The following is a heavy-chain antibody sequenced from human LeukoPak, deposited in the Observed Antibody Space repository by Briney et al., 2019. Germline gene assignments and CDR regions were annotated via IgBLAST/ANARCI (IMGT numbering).Heavy chain of an antibody. CDR3: ARGYCSSTSCYKLDP. CDR1: GGSISSGGYY. Sequence: SETLSLTCTVSGGSISSGGYYWSWIRQHPGKGLEWIGYIYYSGSTYYNPSLKSRVTISVDTSKNQFSLKLSSVTAADTAVYYCARGYCSSTSCYKLDPWGQGTLVTVSS. J-gene: IGHJ5*02. D-gene: IGHD2-2*02. V-gene: IGHV4-31*03. CDR2: IYYSGST.